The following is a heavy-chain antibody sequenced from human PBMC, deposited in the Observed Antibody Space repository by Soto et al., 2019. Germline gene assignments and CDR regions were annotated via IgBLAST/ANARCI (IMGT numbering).Heavy chain of an antibody. J-gene: IGHJ4*02. CDR1: GGSISSSSYS. D-gene: IGHD3-22*01. Sequence: SETLSLTCTVSGGSISSSSYSWGWIRQPPGKGLEWIGSIYYTGSTYYNPSLKRRVTISVDTSKNQFSLKLSSVTAADTAVYYCARQRRYYYDSSGYPDCWGQGTLVTVS. CDR3: ARQRRYYYDSSGYPDC. CDR2: IYYTGST. V-gene: IGHV4-39*01.